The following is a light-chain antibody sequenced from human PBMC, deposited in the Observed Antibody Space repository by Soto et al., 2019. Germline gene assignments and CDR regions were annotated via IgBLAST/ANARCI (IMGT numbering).Light chain of an antibody. V-gene: IGLV2-14*03. CDR2: DVS. J-gene: IGLJ1*01. CDR1: SSDVGGYNY. Sequence: QSVLTQPASVSGSPGQSITISCTGTSSDVGGYNYVSWYQHHPGKAPKLMIYDVSNRPSGVSNRFSGSKSGNTASLTISGLQPEDEADDYCSSYTTSNTRQIVFGTG. CDR3: SSYTTSNTRQIV.